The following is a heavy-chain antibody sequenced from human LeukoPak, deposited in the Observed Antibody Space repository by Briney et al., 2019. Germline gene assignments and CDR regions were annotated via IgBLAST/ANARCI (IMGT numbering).Heavy chain of an antibody. Sequence: ESSETLSLTCTVSGGSISSGSYYWSWIRQPAGKGLEWIGRIYTSGSTNYNPSLKSRVTISVDTSKNQFSLKLSSVTAADTAVYYCASEPSMVRGVIIDYYYMDVWGKGTTVTVSS. CDR2: IYTSGST. V-gene: IGHV4-61*02. CDR1: GGSISSGSYY. D-gene: IGHD3-10*01. J-gene: IGHJ6*03. CDR3: ASEPSMVRGVIIDYYYMDV.